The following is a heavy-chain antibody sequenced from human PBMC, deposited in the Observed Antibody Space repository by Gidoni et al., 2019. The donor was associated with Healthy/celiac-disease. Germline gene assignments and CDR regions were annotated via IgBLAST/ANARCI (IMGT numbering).Heavy chain of an antibody. V-gene: IGHV3-74*01. CDR2: MNSDGSST. CDR3: AGSPYYYDSSGYYDAFDI. Sequence: EVQLVESGGGLVQPGGSLRLSCAASGFTFSSYWMHWVRQAPGKGLVWVSRMNSDGSSTSYADSVKGRFTISRDNAKNTLYLQMNSLRAEDTAVYYCAGSPYYYDSSGYYDAFDIWGQGTMVTVSS. CDR1: GFTFSSYW. D-gene: IGHD3-22*01. J-gene: IGHJ3*02.